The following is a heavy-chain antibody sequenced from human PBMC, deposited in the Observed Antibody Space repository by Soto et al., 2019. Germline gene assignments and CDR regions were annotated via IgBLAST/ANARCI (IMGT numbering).Heavy chain of an antibody. CDR3: ARGNRNYYYGFDV. V-gene: IGHV3-7*01. Sequence: GGSLRLSCAASEFTFDKYYMTWVRQAPGKGPEWMANIKPDGSEQYYVDSVKGRFTISRDNANNSLYLQMNSLRAEDTAVYFCARGNRNYYYGFDVWGQGTTVTVSS. CDR1: EFTFDKYY. J-gene: IGHJ6*02. D-gene: IGHD4-4*01. CDR2: IKPDGSEQ.